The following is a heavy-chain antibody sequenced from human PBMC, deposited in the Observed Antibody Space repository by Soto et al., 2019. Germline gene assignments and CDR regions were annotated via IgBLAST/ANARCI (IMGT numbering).Heavy chain of an antibody. CDR1: GFTFSSYG. CDR2: ISYDGSNK. V-gene: IGHV3-30*18. D-gene: IGHD1-7*01. Sequence: GGSLRLSCAASGFTFSSYGMHWVRQAPGKGLEWVAVISYDGSNKYYADSVKGRFAISRDTSKNTLYLQMHSLKPEDTAVYHCAKDRVGGTFYTPLGFWGQGTLVTVSS. CDR3: AKDRVGGTFYTPLGF. J-gene: IGHJ4*02.